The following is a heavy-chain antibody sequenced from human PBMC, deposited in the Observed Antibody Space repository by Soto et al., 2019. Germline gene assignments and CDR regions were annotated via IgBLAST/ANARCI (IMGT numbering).Heavy chain of an antibody. D-gene: IGHD2-21*02. CDR2: IGTTSTYI. J-gene: IGHJ6*02. CDR1: GFTFGTFT. CDR3: ARVMCGDCSSYYYYQMDV. V-gene: IGHV3-21*01. Sequence: PGGSLRLSCAASGFTFGTFTMSWVRQAPGKGLEWVSSIGTTSTYIYYADSVRGRFTISRDNAKNSLYLQMNSLRAEDTAVYFCARVMCGDCSSYYYYQMDVWGQGTTVTVSS.